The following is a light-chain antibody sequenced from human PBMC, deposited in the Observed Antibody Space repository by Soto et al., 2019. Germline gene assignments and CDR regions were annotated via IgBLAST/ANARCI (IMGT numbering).Light chain of an antibody. Sequence: EIVMTQSPATLSVSPGERATLSCRASQSVSSNLAWYQQKPGQAPRLLIYGASTRATGIPARFSGSGSGTEFTLTISSLQPEDFAFYYCQQYNNWPPCTFGQGTKVEIK. CDR2: GAS. CDR1: QSVSSN. J-gene: IGKJ1*01. CDR3: QQYNNWPPCT. V-gene: IGKV3-15*01.